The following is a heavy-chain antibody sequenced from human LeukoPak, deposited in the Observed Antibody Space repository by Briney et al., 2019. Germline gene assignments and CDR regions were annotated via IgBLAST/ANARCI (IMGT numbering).Heavy chain of an antibody. J-gene: IGHJ4*02. CDR2: INHSGST. Sequence: SETLSLTCAVYGGSFSGYYWSWIRQPPGKGLEWIGEINHSGSTNYNPSLKSRVTISVDTSKNQFSLKLSSVSAADTAVYYCARGRISGLRFLEWLLYFDYWGQGTLVTVSS. CDR3: ARGRISGLRFLEWLLYFDY. CDR1: GGSFSGYY. V-gene: IGHV4-34*01. D-gene: IGHD3-3*01.